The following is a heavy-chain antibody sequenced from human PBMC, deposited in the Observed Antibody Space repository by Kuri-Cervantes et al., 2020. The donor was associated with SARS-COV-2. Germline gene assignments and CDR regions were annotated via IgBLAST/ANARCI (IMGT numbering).Heavy chain of an antibody. Sequence: GSLRLSCTVSGGSISSYYWSWIRQPPGKGLEWIGYIYYSGSTNYNPSLKSRVTISVDTSKNQFSLKLSSVTAADGAVYYCARDLGIWRAFDIWGQGTMVTVSS. CDR2: IYYSGST. D-gene: IGHD3-16*01. V-gene: IGHV4-59*01. J-gene: IGHJ3*02. CDR3: ARDLGIWRAFDI. CDR1: GGSISSYY.